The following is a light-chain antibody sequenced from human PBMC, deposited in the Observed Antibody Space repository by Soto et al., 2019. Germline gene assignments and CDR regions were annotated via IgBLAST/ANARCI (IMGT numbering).Light chain of an antibody. V-gene: IGKV1-5*03. CDR1: QSMSSW. CDR3: QQYNNYST. Sequence: DIQMTQSPSTLSASVGDTVTITCRASQSMSSWLAWYQQKPGKAPKLLIYKASSLESGVPSRFSGSGSGTEFTLNISSLQPDDFATYYCQQYNNYSTFGQGTKVEIK. CDR2: KAS. J-gene: IGKJ1*01.